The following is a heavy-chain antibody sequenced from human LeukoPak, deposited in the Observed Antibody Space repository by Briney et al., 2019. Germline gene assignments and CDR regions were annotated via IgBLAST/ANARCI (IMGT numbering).Heavy chain of an antibody. CDR1: GFPDSSYY. Sequence: GGSLRLSCAASGFPDSSYYMSWVRQAPGKGLEWVAVISYDGSNKYYADSVKRRYTISRDNSKNTVYLQMNSLRAEDTAVYYCAKNVWFGELLPFDYWGQGTLVTVSS. V-gene: IGHV3-30*18. CDR3: AKNVWFGELLPFDY. CDR2: ISYDGSNK. D-gene: IGHD3-10*01. J-gene: IGHJ4*02.